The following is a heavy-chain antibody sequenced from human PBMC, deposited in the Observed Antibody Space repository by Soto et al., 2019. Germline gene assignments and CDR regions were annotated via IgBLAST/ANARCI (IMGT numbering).Heavy chain of an antibody. CDR2: INSDGSST. J-gene: IGHJ6*02. CDR3: AREQGGYCSGGSCYDYYYYYGMDV. Sequence: GGSLRLSCAASGFTFSSYWMHWVRQAPGKGLVWVSRINSDGSSTSYADSVKGRFTISRDNAKNTLDLQMNSLRAEDTAVYYCAREQGGYCSGGSCYDYYYYYGMDVWGQGTTVTVSS. CDR1: GFTFSSYW. V-gene: IGHV3-74*01. D-gene: IGHD2-15*01.